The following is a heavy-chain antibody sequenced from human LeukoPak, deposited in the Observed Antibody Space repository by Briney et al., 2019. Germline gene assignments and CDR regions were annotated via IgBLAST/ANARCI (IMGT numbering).Heavy chain of an antibody. Sequence: GASEKVSCKASGYTFTSYGISWVRQAPGQGLEWMGWISAYNGNTNYAQKLQGRVTMTTDTSTSTVYMELSSLRSEDTAVYYCARYSSSWYDSVYFDYWGQGTLVTVSS. D-gene: IGHD6-13*01. V-gene: IGHV1-18*01. CDR2: ISAYNGNT. J-gene: IGHJ4*02. CDR3: ARYSSSWYDSVYFDY. CDR1: GYTFTSYG.